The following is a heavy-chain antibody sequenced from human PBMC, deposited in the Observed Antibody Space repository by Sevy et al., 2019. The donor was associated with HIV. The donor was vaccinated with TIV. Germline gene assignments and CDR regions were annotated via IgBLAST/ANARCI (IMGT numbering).Heavy chain of an antibody. CDR2: ISWNSGSI. Sequence: GGSLRLSCAASGFTFDDYAMHWVRQAPGKGLEWVSGISWNSGSIGYADSVKGQFTISRDNAKNSLYLQMNSLRAEDTALYYCAKSMGKVWGQGTLVTVSS. CDR1: GFTFDDYA. D-gene: IGHD7-27*01. CDR3: AKSMGKV. V-gene: IGHV3-9*01. J-gene: IGHJ4*02.